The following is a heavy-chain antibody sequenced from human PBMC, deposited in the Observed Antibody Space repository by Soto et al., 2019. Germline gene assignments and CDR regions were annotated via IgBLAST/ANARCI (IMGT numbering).Heavy chain of an antibody. CDR2: IYYSGST. CDR3: ARGEDHPETSFDP. J-gene: IGHJ5*02. V-gene: IGHV4-31*03. Sequence: SETLSLTCTVSGGSISSGGYYWSWIRQHPGKGLEWIGYIYYSGSTYYNPSLKSRVTISVDTSKNQFSLKLSSVTAADTAVYYCARGEDHPETSFDPWGQGTLVTVSS. CDR1: GGSISSGGYY.